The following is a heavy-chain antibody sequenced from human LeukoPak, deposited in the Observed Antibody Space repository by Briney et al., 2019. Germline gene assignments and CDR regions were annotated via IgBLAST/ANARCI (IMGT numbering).Heavy chain of an antibody. CDR1: GFTFSGYG. CDR2: IWSDGSNK. Sequence: GGSRRLSCATSGFTFSGYGMHWVRQAPGKGLEWVTVIWSDGSNKYYADSVKGRFTISRDNSKNTLYLQMNSLRAEDTAVYYCARGYYAGRGHHFEYWGQGTLVTVSS. V-gene: IGHV3-33*01. J-gene: IGHJ4*02. D-gene: IGHD3-22*01. CDR3: ARGYYAGRGHHFEY.